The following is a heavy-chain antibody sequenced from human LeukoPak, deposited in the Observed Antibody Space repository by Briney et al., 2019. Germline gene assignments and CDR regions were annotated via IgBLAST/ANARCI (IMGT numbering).Heavy chain of an antibody. V-gene: IGHV3-33*01. CDR3: ARGTVTTRYNWFDP. D-gene: IGHD4-11*01. CDR2: IWYDGSNK. J-gene: IGHJ5*02. Sequence: GGSLRLSCAASGFTFSSYGMHWVRQAPGKGLEWVAVIWYDGSNKYYADSVKGRFTISRDNSKNTLYLQMNSLRAEDTAVYYCARGTVTTRYNWFDPWGQGTLVTVSS. CDR1: GFTFSSYG.